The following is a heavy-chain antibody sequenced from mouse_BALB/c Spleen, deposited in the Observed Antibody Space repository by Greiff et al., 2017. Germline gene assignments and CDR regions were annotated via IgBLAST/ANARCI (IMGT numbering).Heavy chain of an antibody. CDR1: GYTFTSYW. CDR3: ARWGQLGLRPYYAMDY. J-gene: IGHJ4*01. CDR2: INPSTGYT. D-gene: IGHD3-1*01. V-gene: IGHV1-7*01. Sequence: QVQLQQSGAELAKPGASVKMSCKASGYTFTSYWMHWVKQRPGQGLEWIGYINPSTGYTEYNQKFKDKATLTADKSSSTAYMQLSSLTSEDSAVYYCARWGQLGLRPYYAMDYWGQGTSVTVSS.